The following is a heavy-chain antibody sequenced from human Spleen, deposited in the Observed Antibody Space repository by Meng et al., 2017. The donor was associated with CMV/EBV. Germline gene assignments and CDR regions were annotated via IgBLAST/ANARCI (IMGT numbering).Heavy chain of an antibody. CDR3: ARTRGASGGPQDGMDV. V-gene: IGHV3-7*01. CDR2: INQDGNEK. D-gene: IGHD3-10*01. CDR1: GFTFSSYW. J-gene: IGHJ6*02. Sequence: GESLKISCAASGFTFSSYWTSWVRQAPGKGLEWVANINQDGNEKYYVDSVKGRFTISRDNAKNSLYLQMDSLRAEDTAVYYCARTRGASGGPQDGMDVWGQGTTVTVSS.